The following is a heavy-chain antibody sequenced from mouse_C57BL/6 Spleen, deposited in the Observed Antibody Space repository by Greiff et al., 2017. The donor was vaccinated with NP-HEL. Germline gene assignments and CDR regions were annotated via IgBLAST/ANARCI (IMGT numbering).Heavy chain of an antibody. CDR3: ARSTTVEATGDYYFDY. Sequence: LVESGAELVRPGASVKLSCKASGYTFPDYYINWVKQRPGQGLEWIARIYPGSGNTYYNEKFKGKATLTAEKASSTAYMQLSRLTADDSAVYFSARSTTVEATGDYYFDYWGQGTTLTVSS. J-gene: IGHJ2*01. V-gene: IGHV1-76*01. CDR1: GYTFPDYY. D-gene: IGHD1-1*01. CDR2: IYPGSGNT.